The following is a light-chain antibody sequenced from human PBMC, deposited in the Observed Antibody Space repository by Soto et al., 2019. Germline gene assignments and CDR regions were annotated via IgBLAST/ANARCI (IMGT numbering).Light chain of an antibody. V-gene: IGKV1-6*01. CDR1: QGIRDE. CDR2: AAS. Sequence: AIQMTQSPSSLSASVGDRVTITCRASQGIRDELGWYQQKAGKAPNLLISAASRLQSGVPSRFSGRGSGTDFTLTISSLQPEDFATYYCLPDYDYPRTFGQGTKVEI. J-gene: IGKJ1*01. CDR3: LPDYDYPRT.